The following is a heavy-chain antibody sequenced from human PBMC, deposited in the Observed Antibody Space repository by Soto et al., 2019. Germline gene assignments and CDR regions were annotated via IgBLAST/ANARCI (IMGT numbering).Heavy chain of an antibody. CDR1: GFTFSSYA. J-gene: IGHJ4*01. V-gene: IGHV3-23*01. CDR2: ISSSGGTT. D-gene: IGHD6-13*01. Sequence: EVQLLESGGGLVQPGGSLRLSCAASGFTFSSYAMTWVRQAPGSGLEWVSGISSSGGTTSYADSVKGRFIISSDNSKNTLYLQMNSLRAEYTAIYSCAKDREYGGSSWYYFDFWGHGTLVTVSS. CDR3: AKDREYGGSSWYYFDF.